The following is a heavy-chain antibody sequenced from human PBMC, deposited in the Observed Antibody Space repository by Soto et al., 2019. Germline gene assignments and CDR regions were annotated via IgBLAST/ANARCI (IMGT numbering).Heavy chain of an antibody. CDR1: GGSISSSSYY. J-gene: IGHJ5*02. Sequence: PSETLSLTCTVSGGSISSSSYYWGWIRQPPGKGLEWIGSIYYSGSTYYNTSLKSRVTISVDTSKNQFSLKLSSVTAADTAVYYCARLVAARWFDPWGQGTLVTVSS. V-gene: IGHV4-39*01. D-gene: IGHD2-15*01. CDR2: IYYSGST. CDR3: ARLVAARWFDP.